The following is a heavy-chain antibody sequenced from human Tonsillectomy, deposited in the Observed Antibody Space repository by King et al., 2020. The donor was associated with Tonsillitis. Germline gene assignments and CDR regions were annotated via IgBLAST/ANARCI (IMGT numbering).Heavy chain of an antibody. CDR1: GFTFSSYA. D-gene: IGHD6-13*01. Sequence: VQLVESGGGVVQTGRSLRLSCAASGFTFSSYAMHWVRQAPGKGLEWVAVISYDGSNKYYADSVKGRFTISRDNSKNTLYLQMNSLRAEDTAVYYCAREKIRSSWYENFDYWGQGTLVTVSS. CDR3: AREKIRSSWYENFDY. J-gene: IGHJ4*02. V-gene: IGHV3-30*01. CDR2: ISYDGSNK.